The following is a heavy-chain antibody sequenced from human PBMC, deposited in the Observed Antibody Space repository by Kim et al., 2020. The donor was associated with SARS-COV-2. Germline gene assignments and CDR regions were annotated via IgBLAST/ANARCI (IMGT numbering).Heavy chain of an antibody. J-gene: IGHJ2*01. CDR3: AKDQFRTYSSGWYSWYFDL. D-gene: IGHD6-19*01. CDR2: ISGSGGST. CDR1: GFTFSSYA. Sequence: GGSLRLSCADSGFTFSSYAMRWVRQAPGKGLEWVSAISGSGGSTYYADSVKGRFTISRDNSKNTLYLQMNSLRAEDTAVYYCAKDQFRTYSSGWYSWYFDLWGRGTLCTVSS. V-gene: IGHV3-23*01.